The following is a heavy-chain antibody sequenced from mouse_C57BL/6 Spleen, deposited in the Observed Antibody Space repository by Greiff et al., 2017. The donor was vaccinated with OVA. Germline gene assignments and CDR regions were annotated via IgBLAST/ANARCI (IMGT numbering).Heavy chain of an antibody. CDR3: AIPEVYYGNYGARDY. CDR1: GYTFTSYW. D-gene: IGHD2-1*01. Sequence: QVQLKQPGAELVKPGASVKVSCKASGYTFTSYWMHWVKQRPGQGLEWIGRIHPSDSDTNYNQKFKGKATLTVDKSSSTAYLQLSSLTSEDSAVYYCAIPEVYYGNYGARDYWGQGTSVTVSS. CDR2: IHPSDSDT. J-gene: IGHJ4*01. V-gene: IGHV1-74*01.